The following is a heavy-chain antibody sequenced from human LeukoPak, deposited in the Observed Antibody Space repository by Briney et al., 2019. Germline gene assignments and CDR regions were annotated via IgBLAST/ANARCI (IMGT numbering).Heavy chain of an antibody. CDR2: ISSSSSYI. CDR3: ATEGGDGMDV. J-gene: IGHJ6*02. CDR1: GFTFSSYS. Sequence: PGGSLRLSCAASGFTFSSYSMNWVRQAPGKGLEWVSSISSSSSYIYYAGSVKGRFTISRDNAKNSLYLQMNSLRAEDTAVYYCATEGGDGMDVWGQGTTVTVSS. V-gene: IGHV3-21*01. D-gene: IGHD3-16*01.